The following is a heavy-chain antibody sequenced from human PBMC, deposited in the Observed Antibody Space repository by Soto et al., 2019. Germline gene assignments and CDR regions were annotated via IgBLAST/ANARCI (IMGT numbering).Heavy chain of an antibody. D-gene: IGHD2-2*01. V-gene: IGHV4-59*11. CDR3: ARADPAASVGY. CDR2: ISYSGST. J-gene: IGHJ4*02. Sequence: SETLSLTCTVSCGSMSSHYWTWLRQPPGKGLEWIGYISYSGSTYYNPSLKSRVSISADTSKNQFSLRMNSMIAADTAVYYCARADPAASVGYWGQGTLVTVSS. CDR1: CGSMSSHY.